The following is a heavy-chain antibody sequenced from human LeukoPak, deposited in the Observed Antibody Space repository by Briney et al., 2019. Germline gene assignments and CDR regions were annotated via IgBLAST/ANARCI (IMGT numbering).Heavy chain of an antibody. J-gene: IGHJ3*02. Sequence: SETLSLTCTVSGYSISSGYYWDWIQQPPGKGLEWIGTLSHSGSSYYNPSLKGRVTISVDTSKNQFSLKLSSVTAADTAVYYCARDDFIHAFDTWAKGQWSPSLQ. D-gene: IGHD3-3*01. CDR3: ARDDFIHAFDT. V-gene: IGHV4-38-2*02. CDR2: LSHSGSS. CDR1: GYSISSGYY.